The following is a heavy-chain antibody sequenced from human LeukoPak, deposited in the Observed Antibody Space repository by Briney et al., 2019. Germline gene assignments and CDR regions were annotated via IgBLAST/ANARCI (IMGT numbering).Heavy chain of an antibody. D-gene: IGHD3-22*01. CDR2: IWYDGSNK. CDR3: ARARNNYDRSGFSGLDY. CDR1: GVPFDSHG. V-gene: IGHV3-33*01. J-gene: IGHJ4*02. Sequence: GGSLRLSCAASGVPFDSHGMHWVRQAPGKGLEWVAVIWYDGSNKDYADSVKGRFTISRDNSKNTLYLQMNSLRAEDTAVYYCARARNNYDRSGFSGLDYWGQGTLVTVSS.